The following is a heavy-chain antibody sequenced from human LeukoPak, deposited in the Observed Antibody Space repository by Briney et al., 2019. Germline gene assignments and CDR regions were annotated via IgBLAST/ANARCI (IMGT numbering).Heavy chain of an antibody. Sequence: PSETLSLTCSVSGGSINNYYWGWIRRPPGRGLEYIGHIYYTGKTDYNPSFKSRVTMSVDTSKHQLSLKLHFLTAADTAVYYCARWDCSSGTCYYLDYWGQGTLVIVSS. D-gene: IGHD2-15*01. V-gene: IGHV4-59*01. CDR2: IYYTGKT. J-gene: IGHJ4*02. CDR3: ARWDCSSGTCYYLDY. CDR1: GGSINNYY.